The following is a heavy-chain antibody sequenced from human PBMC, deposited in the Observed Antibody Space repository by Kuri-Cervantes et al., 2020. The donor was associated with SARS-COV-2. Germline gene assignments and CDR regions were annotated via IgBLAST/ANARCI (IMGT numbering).Heavy chain of an antibody. V-gene: IGHV3-30*18. Sequence: GESLKISCAASGFTFGSYGMHWVRQAPGKGLEWVAAISYDGSNKYYADSVKGRFTISRDNSKNTLYLQINSLRAEDTAVYYCAKDISWELLGHAFDFWGQGTMVTVSS. CDR1: GFTFGSYG. CDR2: ISYDGSNK. J-gene: IGHJ3*01. CDR3: AKDISWELLGHAFDF. D-gene: IGHD1-26*01.